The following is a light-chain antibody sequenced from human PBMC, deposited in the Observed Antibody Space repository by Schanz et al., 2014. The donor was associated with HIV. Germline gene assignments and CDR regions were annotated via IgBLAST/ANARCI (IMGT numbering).Light chain of an antibody. CDR3: SSYAATSNVL. V-gene: IGLV2-14*03. J-gene: IGLJ3*02. Sequence: QSVLTQPASVSGSPGQSITISCTGTSSDIGHYNYVSWYQQHPGKAPKLLIYDVTNRPSGVSNRFSGSKSGNTASLAISGLQAEDEADYYCSSYAATSNVLFGGGTKLTVL. CDR1: SSDIGHYNY. CDR2: DVT.